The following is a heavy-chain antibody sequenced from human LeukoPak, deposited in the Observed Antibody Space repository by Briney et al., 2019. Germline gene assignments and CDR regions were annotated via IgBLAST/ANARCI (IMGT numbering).Heavy chain of an antibody. CDR2: IRYDGSNK. D-gene: IGHD2-15*01. Sequence: GGSLRLSCAASGFTFSSYGMHWVRQAPGKGLEWVAFIRYDGSNKYFADSLKGRFTISRDSFKNTLYLQMNSLRPEDTAVYYCAKDWRRIVVVGPITRHGNYMDVWGKGTTVTISS. CDR1: GFTFSSYG. J-gene: IGHJ6*03. CDR3: AKDWRRIVVVGPITRHGNYMDV. V-gene: IGHV3-30*02.